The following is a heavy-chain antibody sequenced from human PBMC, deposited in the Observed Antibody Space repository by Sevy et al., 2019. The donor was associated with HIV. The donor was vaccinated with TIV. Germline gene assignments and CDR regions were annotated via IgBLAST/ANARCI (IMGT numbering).Heavy chain of an antibody. D-gene: IGHD6-19*01. CDR2: IPLDGSRE. CDR1: GFTFTDYG. CDR3: ARESIAVAGIGYYFHY. J-gene: IGHJ4*02. Sequence: GGSLRLSCVASGFTFTDYGMHWVRQVPGRGLEWVAFIPLDGSREYYPDSVKGGFTISRDNSKNTLYLQMNNLRAEDTAVYYCARESIAVAGIGYYFHYWGQGTLVTVSS. V-gene: IGHV3-30*02.